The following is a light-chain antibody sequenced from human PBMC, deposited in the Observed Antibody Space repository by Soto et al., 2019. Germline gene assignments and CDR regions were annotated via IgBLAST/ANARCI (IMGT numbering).Light chain of an antibody. CDR2: GAS. CDR3: QQYDSSPLT. Sequence: EIVLTQSPGTLSLSPGERATLSCRASQSVSSNYLAWYPQKPGQAPRLLIYGASSRATGIPDRFSGSGSGTDFTLTISRLEPEDFAVYYCQQYDSSPLTFGGGTKVEIK. V-gene: IGKV3-20*01. CDR1: QSVSSNY. J-gene: IGKJ4*01.